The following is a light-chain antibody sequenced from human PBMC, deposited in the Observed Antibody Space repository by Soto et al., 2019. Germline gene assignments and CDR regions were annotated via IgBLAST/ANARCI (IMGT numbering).Light chain of an antibody. CDR2: GVS. V-gene: IGLV2-14*03. CDR1: SSDVGGYNY. J-gene: IGLJ2*01. Sequence: QSALTQPASLSGSPGQSITISCTGTSSDVGGYNYVSWYQQHPGKAPRLMIYGVSNRPLGVSYRFSGSKSGNTASLTISGRQSEDEADYYCNSYASVNSPVLFGGGTQLTVL. CDR3: NSYASVNSPVL.